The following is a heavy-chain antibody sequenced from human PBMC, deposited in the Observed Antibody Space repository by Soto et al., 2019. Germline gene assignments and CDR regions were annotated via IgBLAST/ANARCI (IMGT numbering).Heavy chain of an antibody. J-gene: IGHJ4*02. CDR3: ARGVDTAMGPIFDY. V-gene: IGHV4-61*01. CDR1: GGXVSSXXYY. CDR2: IYYSGST. D-gene: IGHD5-18*01. Sequence: SETLSLTCTVSGGXVSSXXYYWSWIRQPPGKGLEWIGYIYYSGSTNYNPSLKSRVTISVDTSKNQFSLKLSSVTAADTAVYYCARGVDTAMGPIFDYWGQGTLVTVSS.